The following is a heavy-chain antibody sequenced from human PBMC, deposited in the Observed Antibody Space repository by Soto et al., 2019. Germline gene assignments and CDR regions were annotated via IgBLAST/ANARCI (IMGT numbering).Heavy chain of an antibody. CDR1: GFTFNDYA. CDR3: AQAFCDAATCFPCES. CDR2: ISNRGSSA. J-gene: IGHJ4*02. D-gene: IGHD2-21*01. Sequence: EVHLVQSGGGLVQPGESLSLSCVASGFTFNDYAMHWVRQTPGKGLEWVAAISNRGSSAYYADSVKGRFTRSRDKSTKTLSLHMHTLRVEDTAVYFYAQAFCDAATCFPCESWGQGTPVAVSP. V-gene: IGHV3-23*04.